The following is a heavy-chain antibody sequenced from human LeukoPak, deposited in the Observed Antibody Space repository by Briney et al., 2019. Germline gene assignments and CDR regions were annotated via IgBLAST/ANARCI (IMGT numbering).Heavy chain of an antibody. V-gene: IGHV3-30*18. CDR2: ISYDGSNK. CDR1: GFTFSSYG. CDR3: AKDRYGGNSERAAGYYYYGMDV. J-gene: IGHJ6*02. Sequence: GRSLRLSCAASGFTFSSYGMHWVRQAPGKGLEWVAVISYDGSNKHYADSVKGRFTISRDNSKNTLYLQMNSLRAEDTAVYYCAKDRYGGNSERAAGYYYYGMDVWGQGTTVTVSS. D-gene: IGHD4-23*01.